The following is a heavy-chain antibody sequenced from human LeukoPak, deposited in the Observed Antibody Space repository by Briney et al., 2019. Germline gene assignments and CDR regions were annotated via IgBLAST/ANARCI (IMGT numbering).Heavy chain of an antibody. Sequence: PGGSLRLSCAASGFTFSSSAMSWVRQAPGKGLEWVSSIRISSSSMYYADSVKGRFTISRDNAKNSLYLQLNSLRAEDTAVYYCARGSSGYNWFDPWGQGTLVTVSS. V-gene: IGHV3-21*01. D-gene: IGHD6-19*01. CDR2: IRISSSSM. J-gene: IGHJ5*02. CDR1: GFTFSSSA. CDR3: ARGSSGYNWFDP.